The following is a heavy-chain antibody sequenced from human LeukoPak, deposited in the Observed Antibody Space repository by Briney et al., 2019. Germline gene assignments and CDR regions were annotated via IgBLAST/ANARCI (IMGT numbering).Heavy chain of an antibody. Sequence: PGGSLRLSCAASGFTFSSYAMSWVRQAPGKGLERVSAISGSGGSTYYADSVKGRFTISRDNSKNTLYLQMNSLRAEDTAVYYCAKGHYDYSNYDLYYYYYMDVWGKGTTVTVSS. J-gene: IGHJ6*03. D-gene: IGHD4-11*01. CDR2: ISGSGGST. V-gene: IGHV3-23*01. CDR1: GFTFSSYA. CDR3: AKGHYDYSNYDLYYYYYMDV.